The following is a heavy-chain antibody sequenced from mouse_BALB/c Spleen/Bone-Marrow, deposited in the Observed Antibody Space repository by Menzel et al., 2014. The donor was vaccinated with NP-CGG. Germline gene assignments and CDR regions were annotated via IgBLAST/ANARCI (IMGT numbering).Heavy chain of an antibody. CDR3: ARKDYGYNYVMDY. CDR1: GYTFTEYT. J-gene: IGHJ4*01. D-gene: IGHD1-2*01. Sequence: VQLQQPGPELVKPGASVKISCKTSGYTFTEYTMHWVKQSHGKSLEWIGGVNPNNGGTIYNQKFKGKDTLTVDKSSSTAYMELRSLTSEDSAVYYCARKDYGYNYVMDYWGQGTSVTVSS. V-gene: IGHV1-18*01. CDR2: VNPNNGGT.